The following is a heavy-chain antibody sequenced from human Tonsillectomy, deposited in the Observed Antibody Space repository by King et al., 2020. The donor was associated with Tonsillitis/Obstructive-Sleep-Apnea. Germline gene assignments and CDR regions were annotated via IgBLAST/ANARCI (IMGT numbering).Heavy chain of an antibody. D-gene: IGHD2-2*01. CDR1: GGSFSGYY. Sequence: VQLQQWGAGLLKPSETLSLTCALYGGSFSGYYWSWIRQPPGKGLEWIGEINNSGSANYNPSFKSRVTISVDTSKNQFSLKLSSVTAADTAVYYCTRGLVIVVSAARHYMDVWGKGTTVTVSS. CDR2: INNSGSA. V-gene: IGHV4-34*01. J-gene: IGHJ6*03. CDR3: TRGLVIVVSAARHYMDV.